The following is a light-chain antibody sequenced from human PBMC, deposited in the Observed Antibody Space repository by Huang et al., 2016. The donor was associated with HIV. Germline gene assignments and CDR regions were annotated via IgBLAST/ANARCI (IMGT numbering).Light chain of an antibody. CDR3: QQYGSSPPT. J-gene: IGKJ1*01. V-gene: IGKV3-20*01. Sequence: EIVLTQSPGTLSLSPGERATLSCRASQIVSSSYLAWYQQKPGQAPRLLIYGASSRATAIPDRFSGSGSGTDFTLTIGRLEPEDFAVYYCQQYGSSPPTFGQGTKVEIK. CDR1: QIVSSSY. CDR2: GAS.